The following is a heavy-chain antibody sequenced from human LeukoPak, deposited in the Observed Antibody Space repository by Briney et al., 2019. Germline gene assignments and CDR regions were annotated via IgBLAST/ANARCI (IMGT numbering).Heavy chain of an antibody. CDR1: GFTFSSYA. V-gene: IGHV3-23*01. J-gene: IGHJ6*02. D-gene: IGHD1-14*01. CDR3: AKVSGGGLYYDGMDV. Sequence: GGSLRLSCAASGFTFSSYAMSWVRQAPGKGLAWVSTISGGSGSTYCADSVKGRFTISRDNSKNTLYLQMNSLRDEDTAVYYCAKVSGGGLYYDGMDVWGQGTTVTVSS. CDR2: ISGGSGST.